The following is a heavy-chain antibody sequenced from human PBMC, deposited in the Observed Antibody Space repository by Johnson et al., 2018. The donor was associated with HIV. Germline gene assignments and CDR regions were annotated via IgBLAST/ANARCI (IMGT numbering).Heavy chain of an antibody. CDR1: GLTVSSNY. CDR3: ARDRGDMVRGGAAFDI. J-gene: IGHJ3*02. Sequence: VQVVESGGGLIQPGGSLRLSCTASGLTVSSNYMSWVRQAPGKGLEWVSVIYSGGTTYHADSVKGRFTISRDNSKNTLYLQMNSLRAEDTAVYYCARDRGDMVRGGAAFDIWGQGTMVTVSS. CDR2: IYSGGTT. D-gene: IGHD3-10*01. V-gene: IGHV3-53*01.